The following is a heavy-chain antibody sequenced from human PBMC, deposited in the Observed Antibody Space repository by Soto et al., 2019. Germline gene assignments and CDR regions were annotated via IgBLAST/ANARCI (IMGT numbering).Heavy chain of an antibody. Sequence: QVQLVESGGGVVQPGRSLRLSCAASGFTFSSYGMHWVRQAPGKGLEWVALVWYDEGNKYYADSVKGRFTISRDNSKNTLYLQMKILRGEDTAVYYCVRAAGYSGNDYVYYYGMDVWGHGTTVTVSS. CDR2: VWYDEGNK. V-gene: IGHV3-33*01. CDR3: VRAAGYSGNDYVYYYGMDV. D-gene: IGHD5-12*01. J-gene: IGHJ6*02. CDR1: GFTFSSYG.